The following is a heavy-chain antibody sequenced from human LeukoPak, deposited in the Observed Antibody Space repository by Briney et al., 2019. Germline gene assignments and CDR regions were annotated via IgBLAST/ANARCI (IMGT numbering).Heavy chain of an antibody. CDR1: GFTFSSYW. V-gene: IGHV3-74*01. D-gene: IGHD1-26*01. J-gene: IGHJ4*02. CDR2: IDNDGSST. CDR3: ASGSGRVDY. Sequence: GGSLRLSCAASGFTFSSYWMHWVRQAPGKGLVWVSRIDNDGSSTVYADSVKDRFTIPRDNAKNTLNLQMNSLRAEDTAVYYCASGSGRVDYWGQGTLVTVSS.